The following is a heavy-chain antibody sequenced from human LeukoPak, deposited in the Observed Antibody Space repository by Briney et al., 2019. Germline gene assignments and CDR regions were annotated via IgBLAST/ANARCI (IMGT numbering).Heavy chain of an antibody. D-gene: IGHD3-10*01. CDR1: GFTFDDYA. V-gene: IGHV3-9*01. Sequence: GRSLRLSCAASGFTFDDYAMHWVRQAPGKGLEWVSGISWNSGSIGYADSVKGRFTISRDNAKNSLYLQMNSLRAEDTAVYYCAREDGSGSYYNEGFDYWGQGTLVTVSS. J-gene: IGHJ4*02. CDR2: ISWNSGSI. CDR3: AREDGSGSYYNEGFDY.